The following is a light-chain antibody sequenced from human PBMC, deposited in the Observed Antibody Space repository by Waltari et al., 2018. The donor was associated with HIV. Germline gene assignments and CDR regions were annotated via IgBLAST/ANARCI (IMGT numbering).Light chain of an antibody. J-gene: IGLJ2*01. CDR2: EVR. CDR3: GSYAGSNNLV. CDR1: SRDVGGYNY. V-gene: IGLV2-8*01. Sequence: QSALTQPPSASGSPGQPVTISCTGTSRDVGGYNYVSWYPQHPGKAPKPMIDEVRKRASGVPGRFAASKSGNTASLTVSGLQAEDEADYYCGSYAGSNNLVFGGGTKLTVL.